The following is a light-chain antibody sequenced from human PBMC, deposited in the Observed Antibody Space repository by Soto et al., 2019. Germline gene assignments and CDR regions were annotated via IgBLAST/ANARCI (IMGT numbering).Light chain of an antibody. CDR3: QKYNSAPPT. Sequence: DVQMTQSPSSLSAFVGDRVTITCRASQGIAPYLAWFQQKPGKVPKLLIYATSTLQSGVPSRFSGSGSGTDFTLTVTRLQPEDVGTYYWQKYNSAPPTFGGGTKVEIK. V-gene: IGKV1-27*01. CDR1: QGIAPY. CDR2: ATS. J-gene: IGKJ4*01.